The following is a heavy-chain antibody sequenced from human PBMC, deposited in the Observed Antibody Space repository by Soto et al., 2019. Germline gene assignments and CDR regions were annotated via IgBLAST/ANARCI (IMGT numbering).Heavy chain of an antibody. D-gene: IGHD3-16*01. CDR2: INTYNGNT. J-gene: IGHJ6*02. V-gene: IGHV1-18*01. CDR3: AMVDVYVTPSPQDV. Sequence: QVQLVQSRAEVKNPGASVKVSCKASGYSFTRYGIAGARQAPGQGLEWMGWINTYNGNTNYAQNLQGRVTLTTDTSTSTAYMELPSLRSNDTAIYYCAMVDVYVTPSPQDVWGQGTTVIVSS. CDR1: GYSFTRYG.